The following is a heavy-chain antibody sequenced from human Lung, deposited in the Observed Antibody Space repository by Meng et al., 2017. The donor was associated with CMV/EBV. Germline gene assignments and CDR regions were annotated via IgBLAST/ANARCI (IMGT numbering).Heavy chain of an antibody. Sequence: SQXXXLTXAVYGGSFSGYYWSWIRQPPGKGLEWIGEINHSGSTNYNPSLKSRVTISVDTSKNQFSLKLSSVTAADTAVYYCARVIGYGGSGRVDYWGQGKLV. J-gene: IGHJ4*02. D-gene: IGHD1-26*01. V-gene: IGHV4-34*01. CDR2: INHSGST. CDR3: ARVIGYGGSGRVDY. CDR1: GGSFSGYY.